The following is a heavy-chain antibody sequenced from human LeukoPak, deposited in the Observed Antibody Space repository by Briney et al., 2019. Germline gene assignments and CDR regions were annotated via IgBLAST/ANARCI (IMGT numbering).Heavy chain of an antibody. CDR1: GFSFSDFY. D-gene: IGHD1-26*01. CDR3: AREARGSGRDFDY. J-gene: IGHJ4*02. V-gene: IGHV3-11*01. CDR2: IGTRSNPI. Sequence: GGSLRLSCAASGFSFSDFYMSWIRQAPGMGLEWISYIGTRSNPIYYADSVKGRFTISRDDAKNSLYLQMNSLRDEDTAVYFCAREARGSGRDFDYWGQGTLVSVSS.